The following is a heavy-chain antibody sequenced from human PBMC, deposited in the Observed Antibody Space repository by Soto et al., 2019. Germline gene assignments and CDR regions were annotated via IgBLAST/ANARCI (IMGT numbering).Heavy chain of an antibody. J-gene: IGHJ4*02. Sequence: GGSLRLSCEASGFTFSRSSMSWVRQAPGKGLEWVASFVISDGRIYYANFVRGRFTISRDNAKNSLYLEMNSLTVEDTAIYFCVKGYDSSGYWTAFDYWGQGTLVTVSS. V-gene: IGHV3-21*03. CDR2: FVISDGRI. CDR3: VKGYDSSGYWTAFDY. CDR1: GFTFSRSS. D-gene: IGHD3-22*01.